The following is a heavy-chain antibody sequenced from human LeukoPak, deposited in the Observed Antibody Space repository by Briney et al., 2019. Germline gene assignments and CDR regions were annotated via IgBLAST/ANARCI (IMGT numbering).Heavy chain of an antibody. J-gene: IGHJ4*02. CDR2: IYTSGDT. D-gene: IGHD1-14*01. V-gene: IGHV4-61*02. CDR3: ARARYNWNHVDY. CDR1: GGSISTDYYY. Sequence: SQTLSLTCTGSGGSISTDYYYWSWIRQPAGKGLEWIGRIYTSGDTNYNPSLKSRITMSVDTSKNQFSLELGSVSAADTAVYYCARARYNWNHVDYWGQGTQVTVTS.